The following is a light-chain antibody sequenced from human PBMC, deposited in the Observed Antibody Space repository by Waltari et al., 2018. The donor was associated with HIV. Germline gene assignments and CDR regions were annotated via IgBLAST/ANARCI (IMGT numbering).Light chain of an antibody. CDR3: AAWDDSLSGSYV. V-gene: IGLV1-47*01. J-gene: IGLJ1*01. CDR1: SSNIGNNA. Sequence: QSVLTQPPSASGTPGRRVTISCSGSSSNIGNNAVYWYQELPGTAPKLLIFGNGQRPSGVPDRFSGSKSGTSASLAISGLRSEDEADYYGAAWDDSLSGSYVFGTGTKVTVL. CDR2: GNG.